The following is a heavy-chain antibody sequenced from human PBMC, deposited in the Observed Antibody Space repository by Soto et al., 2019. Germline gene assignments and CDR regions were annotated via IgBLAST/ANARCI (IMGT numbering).Heavy chain of an antibody. Sequence: SETQSLTCAVSGGSSSRGGYSSSWIRQPPGKGLEWIGYIYHNGRTYYNPSLKIRDTITVARSKNHFSPKLSSVTAADTAVYYCAGVPDRWGQGSLVIVSS. J-gene: IGHJ4*02. V-gene: IGHV4-30-2*01. CDR2: IYHNGRT. CDR1: GGSSSRGGYS. CDR3: AGVPDR. D-gene: IGHD2-2*01.